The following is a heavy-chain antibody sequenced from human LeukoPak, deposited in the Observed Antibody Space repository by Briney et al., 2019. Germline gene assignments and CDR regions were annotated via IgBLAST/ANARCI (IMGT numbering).Heavy chain of an antibody. CDR1: GGSFSGYY. J-gene: IGHJ5*02. D-gene: IGHD4-17*01. CDR2: INHSGST. Sequence: SETLSLTCAVYGGSFSGYYWSWIRQPPGKGLEWIGEINHSGSTNYNPSLKSRVTISVDTSKNQFSLKLSSVTAADTAVYYCARVDYGDYVIDPWGQGTLVTVSS. CDR3: ARVDYGDYVIDP. V-gene: IGHV4-34*01.